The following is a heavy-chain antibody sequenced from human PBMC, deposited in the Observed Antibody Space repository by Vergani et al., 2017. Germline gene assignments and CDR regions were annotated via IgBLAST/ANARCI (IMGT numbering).Heavy chain of an antibody. Sequence: EVQLVESGGGLVQPGTSLRLSCASSGFTFDDVAMHWVRQAPGKGLEWVAGISWNSDYIVYADSVKGRFTISRDDAKNSVYLQMNSLRPEDTAFYYCAKDRLSTIYYLASWGQGTLVTVSS. J-gene: IGHJ4*02. CDR3: AKDRLSTIYYLAS. CDR1: GFTFDDVA. D-gene: IGHD5/OR15-5a*01. CDR2: ISWNSDYI. V-gene: IGHV3-9*01.